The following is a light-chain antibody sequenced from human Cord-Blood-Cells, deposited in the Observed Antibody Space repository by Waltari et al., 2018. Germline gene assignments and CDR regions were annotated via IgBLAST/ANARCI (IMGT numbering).Light chain of an antibody. J-gene: IGLJ3*02. CDR2: DVS. Sequence: QSALTQPASVSGSPGQSITISCTGTSSDVGGYNYVSWYQQHPGKAPKRIIYDVSNRPSGVSNRFSGSKSGNPASLTISGLQAEDEADYYCSSYTSSSTRVFGGGTKLTVL. V-gene: IGLV2-14*01. CDR3: SSYTSSSTRV. CDR1: SSDVGGYNY.